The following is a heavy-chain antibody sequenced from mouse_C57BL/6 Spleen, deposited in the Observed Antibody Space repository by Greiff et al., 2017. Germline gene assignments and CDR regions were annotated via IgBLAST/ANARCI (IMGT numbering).Heavy chain of an antibody. CDR1: GFNIKNTY. CDR2: IDPANGNT. J-gene: IGHJ2*01. CDR3: ARFPYYYGSPLYYFDY. V-gene: IGHV14-3*01. D-gene: IGHD1-1*01. Sequence: EVQLQQSVAELVRPGASVKLSCTASGFNIKNTYMHWVKQRPEQGLEWIGRIDPANGNTKYAPKFQGKATITADTSSNTAYLQLSSLTSEDTAIYYCARFPYYYGSPLYYFDYWGQGTTLTVSS.